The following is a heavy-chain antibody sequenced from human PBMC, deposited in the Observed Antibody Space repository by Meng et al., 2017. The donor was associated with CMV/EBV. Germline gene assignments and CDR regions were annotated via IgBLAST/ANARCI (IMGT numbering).Heavy chain of an antibody. CDR2: IRYDGSNK. J-gene: IGHJ6*02. CDR3: AKVVRDIVVVPAAMGMDV. V-gene: IGHV3-30*02. CDR1: GFTFSSYG. Sequence: GGSLRLSCAASGFTFSSYGMHWVRQAPGKGLEWVAFIRYDGSNKYYADSVKGRFTISRGNSKNTLYLQMNSLRAEDTAVYYCAKVVRDIVVVPAAMGMDVWGQGTTVTVSS. D-gene: IGHD2-2*01.